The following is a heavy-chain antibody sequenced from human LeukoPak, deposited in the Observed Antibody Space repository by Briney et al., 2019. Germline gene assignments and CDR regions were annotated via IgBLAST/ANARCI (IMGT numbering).Heavy chain of an antibody. CDR3: ARQIASASTAGFDF. CDR1: GGSISSYY. D-gene: IGHD6-13*01. Sequence: PSETLSLTCTVSGGSISSYYWSWIRQPAGKVLEWIGRIYSTGSTNYNPSLKSRVTMSVDTSKNQFSLRLRSVTAADTAVYYCARQIASASTAGFDFWGQGALVTVSS. V-gene: IGHV4-4*07. J-gene: IGHJ4*02. CDR2: IYSTGST.